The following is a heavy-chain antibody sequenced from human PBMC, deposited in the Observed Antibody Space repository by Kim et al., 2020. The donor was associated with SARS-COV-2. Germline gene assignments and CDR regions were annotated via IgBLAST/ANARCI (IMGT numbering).Heavy chain of an antibody. Sequence: GGSLRLSCAASGFDFTDAWMSWVRQAPGKGLEWIAHIKSKSHGGTEDYTAPVKGRFTIARDDSESTLSLQMNNLKTEDTAVYYCTTGGWQWGQGTLVTVS. J-gene: IGHJ4*02. CDR1: GFDFTDAW. V-gene: IGHV3-15*01. CDR2: IKSKSHGGTE. D-gene: IGHD3-16*01. CDR3: TTGGWQ.